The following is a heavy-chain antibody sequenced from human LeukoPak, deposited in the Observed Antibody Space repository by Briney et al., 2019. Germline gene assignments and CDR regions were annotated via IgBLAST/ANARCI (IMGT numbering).Heavy chain of an antibody. CDR1: GFTFSSYG. CDR2: ILYDGSNK. J-gene: IGHJ4*02. V-gene: IGHV3-30*18. CDR3: AKDSALFGIDY. Sequence: GGSLRLSCAASGFTFSSYGMHWVRQAPGKGLEWVAVILYDGSNKYFADSVKGRFTISRDNSKNTLYLQMNSLRAEDTAVYYCAKDSALFGIDYWGQGTLVTVSS. D-gene: IGHD3-10*01.